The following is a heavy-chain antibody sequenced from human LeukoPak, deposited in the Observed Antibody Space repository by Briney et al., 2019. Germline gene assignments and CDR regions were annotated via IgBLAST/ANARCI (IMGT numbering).Heavy chain of an antibody. CDR2: IYYSGST. D-gene: IGHD4-23*01. CDR3: ARLTTVVTLGRPFDY. V-gene: IGHV4-61*01. Sequence: SETLSLTCTVSGGSVSSGSYCWSWIRQPPGKGLEWIGYIYYSGSTNYNLSPKSRVTISVDTSKNQFSLTLSSVTAADTAVYYCARLTTVVTLGRPFDYWGQGTLVTVSS. J-gene: IGHJ4*02. CDR1: GGSVSSGSYC.